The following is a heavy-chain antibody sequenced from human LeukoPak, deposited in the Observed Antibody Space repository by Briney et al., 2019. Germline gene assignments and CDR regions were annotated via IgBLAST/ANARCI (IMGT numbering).Heavy chain of an antibody. V-gene: IGHV4-34*01. CDR3: ASNPRYDSSGYYYSDNWFDP. J-gene: IGHJ5*02. Sequence: SSETLSLTCAVYGGSFSGYYWSWIRQPPGKGLEWIGEINHSGSTNYNPSLKSRVTISVDTSKNQFSLKLSSVTAADTAVYYCASNPRYDSSGYYYSDNWFDPWGQGTLVTVSS. CDR2: INHSGST. CDR1: GGSFSGYY. D-gene: IGHD3-22*01.